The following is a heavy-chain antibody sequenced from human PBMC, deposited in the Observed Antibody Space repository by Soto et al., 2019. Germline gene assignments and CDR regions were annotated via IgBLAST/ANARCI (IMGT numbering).Heavy chain of an antibody. D-gene: IGHD3-9*01. CDR2: ISESGDNT. CDR1: GFTFSSYV. J-gene: IGHJ4*02. V-gene: IGHV3-23*01. Sequence: GGSLRLSCAASGFTFSSYVMSWVRQAPGKGLEWVSTISESGDNTYYADSVKGRFTISRDNGRKTLYLQVNSLRAEDTAVYFCARDRDSRYLDWLLPIDYWGQGTLVTV. CDR3: ARDRDSRYLDWLLPIDY.